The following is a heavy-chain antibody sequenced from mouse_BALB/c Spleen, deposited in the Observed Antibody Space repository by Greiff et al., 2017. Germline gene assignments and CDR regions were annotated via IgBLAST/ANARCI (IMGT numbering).Heavy chain of an antibody. V-gene: IGHV3-6*02. J-gene: IGHJ3*01. Sequence: ESGPGLVKPSQSLSLTCSVTGYSITSGYSWNWIRQFPGNKLEWMGYISYDGSNNYNPSLKNRISITRDTSKNQFFLKLNSVTTEDTATYYCAREKYGNPFAYWGQGTLVTVSA. D-gene: IGHD2-10*02. CDR2: ISYDGSN. CDR1: GYSITSGYS. CDR3: AREKYGNPFAY.